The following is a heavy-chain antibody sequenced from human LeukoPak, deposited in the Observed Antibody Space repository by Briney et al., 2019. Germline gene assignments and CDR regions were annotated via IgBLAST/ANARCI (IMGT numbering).Heavy chain of an antibody. J-gene: IGHJ4*02. D-gene: IGHD1-26*01. CDR2: ISTSSSPI. V-gene: IGHV3-48*01. Sequence: GGSLRLSCAASGFTFSSYGMNWVRQAPGKGLEWVSYISTSSSPIYYADSVKGRFTISRDNSKNTLYLQMNSLRAEDTAVYYCAKGGDRPYFDYWGQGTLVTVSS. CDR3: AKGGDRPYFDY. CDR1: GFTFSSYG.